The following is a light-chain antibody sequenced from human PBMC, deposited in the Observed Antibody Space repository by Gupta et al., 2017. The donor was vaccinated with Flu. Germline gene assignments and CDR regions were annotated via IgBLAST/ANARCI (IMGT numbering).Light chain of an antibody. J-gene: IGLJ3*02. CDR2: MND. V-gene: IGLV1-44*01. CDR1: RSNVGVNA. Sequence: QSVVTQPPSASGTPGQRVTISCSGSRSNVGVNALNWYHQVPGTAPKRLSDMNDQRPSGVTDRFAAYTAGTSGYPATRGLQAEEEAEDDGEDWGARLNVEVFGRGTKVTVL. CDR3: EDWGARLNVEV.